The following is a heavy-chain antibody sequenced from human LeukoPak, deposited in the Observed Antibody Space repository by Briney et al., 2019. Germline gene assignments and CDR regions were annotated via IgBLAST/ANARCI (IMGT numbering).Heavy chain of an antibody. D-gene: IGHD4-23*01. V-gene: IGHV1-69*13. CDR3: ARGWLAETTLVTPYNY. CDR2: ITPIFGTA. Sequence: GASVKVSCKASGGSFSSYDISWVRQAPGQGLEWMGGITPIFGTAVYAQKFQGRVTITAVESMSTAYMELTSLRPEDTATYYCARGWLAETTLVTPYNYWGQGTLVTVSS. CDR1: GGSFSSYD. J-gene: IGHJ4*02.